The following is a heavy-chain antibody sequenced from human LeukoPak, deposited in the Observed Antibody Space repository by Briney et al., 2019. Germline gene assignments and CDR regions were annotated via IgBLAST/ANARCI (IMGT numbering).Heavy chain of an antibody. Sequence: PGGSLRLSCAASGFTFSSYWMSWVRQAPGKGLEWVSSISGSGGSTYYADSVKGRFTISRDNSKNTLYLHMNSLRAEDTAVYYCAKDLTTVTTGDYWGQGTLVTVSS. CDR3: AKDLTTVTTGDY. J-gene: IGHJ4*02. CDR2: ISGSGGST. CDR1: GFTFSSYW. V-gene: IGHV3-23*01. D-gene: IGHD4-17*01.